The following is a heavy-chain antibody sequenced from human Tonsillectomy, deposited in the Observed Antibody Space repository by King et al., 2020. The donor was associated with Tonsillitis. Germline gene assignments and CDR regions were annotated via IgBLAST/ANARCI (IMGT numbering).Heavy chain of an antibody. CDR1: GLTFRSYG. Sequence: VQLVESGGGVVQPGRSLRLSCAASGLTFRSYGMHWVRQAPGKGLEWVAVISHDGSDKYFADSVKGRFTISRDNSKNTLYLQMNSLRAEDTAVYYCAKDFYDSSGYFPYYFDYWGQGTLVIVSS. V-gene: IGHV3-30*18. D-gene: IGHD3-22*01. CDR2: ISHDGSDK. CDR3: AKDFYDSSGYFPYYFDY. J-gene: IGHJ4*02.